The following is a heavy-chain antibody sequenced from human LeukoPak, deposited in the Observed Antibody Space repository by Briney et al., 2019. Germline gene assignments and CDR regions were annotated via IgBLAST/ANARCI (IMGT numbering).Heavy chain of an antibody. J-gene: IGHJ3*02. V-gene: IGHV5-51*01. Sequence: GESLKISCKGSGYSFPNYWIGWVRQMPGKGLEWMGIIYPGDSDTTYKPSFQGQVTISADKSISTAYPQWSSLKASGTAMYYCARSRAEKVPVWGSYRHHDAFDIWGQGTRVTVSS. CDR1: GYSFPNYW. D-gene: IGHD3-16*02. CDR3: ARSRAEKVPVWGSYRHHDAFDI. CDR2: IYPGDSDT.